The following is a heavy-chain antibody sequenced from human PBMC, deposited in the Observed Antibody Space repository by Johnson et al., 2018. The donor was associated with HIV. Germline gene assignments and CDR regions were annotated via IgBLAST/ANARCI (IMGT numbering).Heavy chain of an antibody. CDR1: GFTFSSYW. Sequence: VLLVESGGGLVQPGRSLRLSCAASGFTFSSYWMHWVRQAPGKGLVWVSRINSDGSSTSYADSVKGRFTISRDNAKNTLYLQMNRLRADDTAVYYCARDAGGGRIVVDYDAFDIWGQGTMVTVSS. J-gene: IGHJ3*02. D-gene: IGHD3-22*01. V-gene: IGHV3-74*01. CDR3: ARDAGGGRIVVDYDAFDI. CDR2: INSDGSST.